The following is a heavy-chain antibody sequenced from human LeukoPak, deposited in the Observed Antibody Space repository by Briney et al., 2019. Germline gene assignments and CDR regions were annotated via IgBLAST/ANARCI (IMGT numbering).Heavy chain of an antibody. CDR3: ARREAPRRITMVRGVIIRGKFDY. CDR2: IYYSGST. J-gene: IGHJ4*02. D-gene: IGHD3-10*01. Sequence: SETLSLTCTVSGGSISSSSYYWGWIRQPPGKGLEWIGSIYYSGSTYYNPSLKSRVTISVDTSKNQFSLKLSSVTAADTAVYYCARREAPRRITMVRGVIIRGKFDYWGQGTLVTVSS. V-gene: IGHV4-39*07. CDR1: GGSISSSSYY.